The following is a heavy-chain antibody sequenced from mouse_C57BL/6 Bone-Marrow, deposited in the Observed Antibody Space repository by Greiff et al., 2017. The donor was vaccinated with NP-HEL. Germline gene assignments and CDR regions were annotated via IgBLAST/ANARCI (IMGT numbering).Heavy chain of an antibody. Sequence: EVKLMESGGGLVQPGGSLSLSCAASGFTFTDYYMSWVRQPPGKALEWLGFIRNKANGYTTEYSASVKGRFYISRDNSQSILYLQMNALRAEDSATYDCARYKERYYFDYWGQGTTLTVSS. V-gene: IGHV7-3*01. CDR1: GFTFTDYY. CDR3: ARYKERYYFDY. J-gene: IGHJ2*01. CDR2: IRNKANGYTT.